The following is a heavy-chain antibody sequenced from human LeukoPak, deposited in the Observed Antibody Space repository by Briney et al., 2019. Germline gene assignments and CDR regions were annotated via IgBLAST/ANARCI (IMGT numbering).Heavy chain of an antibody. CDR2: IDPSDSYT. J-gene: IGHJ4*02. Sequence: GESLKISCQGSGYSFTSYWISWVRQMPGKGLEXXXXIDPSDSYTNYSPSFQGHVTISADKSISTAYLQWSSLKASDTAMCYCARGYGSGSYYKQFDYWGQGTLVTVSS. CDR1: GYSFTSYW. CDR3: ARGYGSGSYYKQFDY. V-gene: IGHV5-10-1*01. D-gene: IGHD3-10*01.